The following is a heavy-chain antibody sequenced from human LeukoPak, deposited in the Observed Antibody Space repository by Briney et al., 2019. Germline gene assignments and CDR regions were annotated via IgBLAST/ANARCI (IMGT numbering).Heavy chain of an antibody. J-gene: IGHJ4*02. V-gene: IGHV1-2*02. Sequence: ASVKVSCKASGYTFTGYYMHWVRQAPGQGLEWMGWINPNSGGTNYAQKFQGRVTMTRDTSISTAYMELSRLRSDDAAVYYCVRDVCSGGSCYSGTFDYWGQGTLVTVSS. D-gene: IGHD2-15*01. CDR2: INPNSGGT. CDR3: VRDVCSGGSCYSGTFDY. CDR1: GYTFTGYY.